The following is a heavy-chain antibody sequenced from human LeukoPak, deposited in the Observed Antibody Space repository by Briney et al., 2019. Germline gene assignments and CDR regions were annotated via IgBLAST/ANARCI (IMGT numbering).Heavy chain of an antibody. D-gene: IGHD2-15*01. CDR1: GFTFSSYG. J-gene: IGHJ3*02. V-gene: IGHV3-30*18. CDR3: ANLQMKPGYCRGGTCWDI. Sequence: GRSLRLSCAASGFTFSSYGMHWVRQAPGKGLEWVAVISYDGSNKYYADSVKGRFTISRDNSKNTLYLQMNSLRAEETAVYYWANLQMKPGYCRGGTCWDIGAKGTRATV. CDR2: ISYDGSNK.